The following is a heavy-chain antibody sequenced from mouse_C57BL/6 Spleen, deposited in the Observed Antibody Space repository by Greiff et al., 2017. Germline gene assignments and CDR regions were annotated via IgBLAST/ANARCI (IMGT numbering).Heavy chain of an antibody. Sequence: VQVVESGPELVKPGASVKISCKASGYSFTSYYIHWVKQRPGQGLEWIGWIYPGSGNTKYNEKFKGKATLTAATSSSTAYMQLSSLTSEDSAVYYCARSGSNYYAMDYWGQGTSVTVSS. CDR1: GYSFTSYY. CDR3: ARSGSNYYAMDY. D-gene: IGHD2-5*01. CDR2: IYPGSGNT. V-gene: IGHV1-66*01. J-gene: IGHJ4*01.